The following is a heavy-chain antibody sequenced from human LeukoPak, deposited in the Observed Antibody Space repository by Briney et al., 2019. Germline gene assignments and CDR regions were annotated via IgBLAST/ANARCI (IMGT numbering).Heavy chain of an antibody. CDR3: ARADDSSSSFYFDY. D-gene: IGHD6-13*01. CDR1: AFTFSDYY. J-gene: IGHJ4*02. CDR2: ISGSDSTI. V-gene: IGHV3-11*01. Sequence: PGGSLRLSCAASAFTFSDYYMSWIRQAPGKGLEWVSYISGSDSTIYYADSVKGRFTISRDNAKNSLYLQMNSLRAEDTAVYYCARADDSSSSFYFDYWAREPWSPSPQ.